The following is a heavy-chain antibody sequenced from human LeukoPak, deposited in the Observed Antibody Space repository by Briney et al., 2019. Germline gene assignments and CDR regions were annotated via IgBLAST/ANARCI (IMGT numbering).Heavy chain of an antibody. CDR3: ARGVGDYGDYLENWFDP. Sequence: GGSLRLSCAASGFTFSSYWMSWVRHAPGKGLEWVANIKQDGSEKYYVDSVKGRFTISRDNAKNSLYLQMNSLRAEDTAVYYCARGVGDYGDYLENWFDPWGQGTLVTVSS. CDR2: IKQDGSEK. V-gene: IGHV3-7*01. CDR1: GFTFSSYW. D-gene: IGHD4-17*01. J-gene: IGHJ5*02.